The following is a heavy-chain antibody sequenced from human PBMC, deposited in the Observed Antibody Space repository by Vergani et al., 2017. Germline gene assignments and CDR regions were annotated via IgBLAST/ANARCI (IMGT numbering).Heavy chain of an antibody. CDR2: IHYSENT. CDR1: GVSVTDYN. D-gene: IGHD6-19*01. Sequence: QVRLQESGPGLVKPSETLSLTCHVFGVSVTDYNCNWIRQPPGKGLEWIGSIHYSENTNYNPSLKTRVTISVDTSKNQFSLTLTSVTAADTAVYYCASDTHSGQRADRWGQGILVTVTS. V-gene: IGHV4-59*02. J-gene: IGHJ5*02. CDR3: ASDTHSGQRADR.